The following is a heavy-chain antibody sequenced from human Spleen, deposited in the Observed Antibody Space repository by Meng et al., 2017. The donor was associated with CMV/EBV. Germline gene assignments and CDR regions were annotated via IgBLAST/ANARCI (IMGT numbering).Heavy chain of an antibody. J-gene: IGHJ4*02. V-gene: IGHV4-34*01. Sequence: QEQLQKWGAGLLKPSETLSLTCAVYGGSFSGYYWSWIRQPPGKGLEWIGEINHSGSTNYNPSLKSRVTISVDTSKNQFSLKLSSVTAADTAVYYCAREVWFGEPPDYWGQGTLVTVSS. D-gene: IGHD3-10*01. CDR1: GGSFSGYY. CDR2: INHSGST. CDR3: AREVWFGEPPDY.